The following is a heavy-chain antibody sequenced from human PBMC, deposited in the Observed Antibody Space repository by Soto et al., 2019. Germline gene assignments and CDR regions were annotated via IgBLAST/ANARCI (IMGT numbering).Heavy chain of an antibody. CDR3: ARDRCSSTSCLLDYYYYYGMDV. D-gene: IGHD2-2*01. CDR2: IKQDGSEK. Sequence: GGSLRLSCAASGFTFSSYWMSWVCQAPGKGLEWVANIKQDGSEKYYVDSVKGRFTISRDNAKNSLYLQMNSLRAEDTAVYYCARDRCSSTSCLLDYYYYYGMDVWGQGTTVTVSS. CDR1: GFTFSSYW. V-gene: IGHV3-7*03. J-gene: IGHJ6*02.